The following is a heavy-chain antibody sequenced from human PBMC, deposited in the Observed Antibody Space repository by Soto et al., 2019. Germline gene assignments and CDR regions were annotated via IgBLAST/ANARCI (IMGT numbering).Heavy chain of an antibody. V-gene: IGHV4-39*07. D-gene: IGHD3-22*01. CDR2: IFYSGTT. J-gene: IGHJ4*02. CDR3: ARSHYYDSSGYPYYFDY. CDR1: DGSIISSSYY. Sequence: SEPLSVTCSVSDGSIISSSYYRGMNRKPPGKGLEWIGSIFYSGTTYYNPSLKSRVTISVDTSKNQFSLKLSSVTAADTAVYYCARSHYYDSSGYPYYFDYWGQGTLVTVSS.